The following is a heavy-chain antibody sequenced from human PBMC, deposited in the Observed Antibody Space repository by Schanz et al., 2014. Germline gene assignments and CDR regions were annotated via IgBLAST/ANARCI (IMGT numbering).Heavy chain of an antibody. J-gene: IGHJ4*02. CDR3: VSVYDSSGYVSFNY. CDR2: ISDSGTYT. D-gene: IGHD3-22*01. Sequence: QVQVVQSGGGLVKPGGSLRLSCAASGFVFGDYYMTWIRQAPGKGLEWLSYISDSGTYTNYADSVKGRFTISRDNAKNSLYLQMNSLRAEDTAVYYCVSVYDSSGYVSFNYWGQGTLVTVSS. V-gene: IGHV3-11*06. CDR1: GFVFGDYY.